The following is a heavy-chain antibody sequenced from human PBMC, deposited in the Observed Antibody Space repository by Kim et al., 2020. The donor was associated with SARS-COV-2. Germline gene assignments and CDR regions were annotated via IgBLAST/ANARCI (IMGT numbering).Heavy chain of an antibody. Sequence: GGSLRLSCAASGFIFTSYNINWVRQAPGKGLQWVSGVSASGDSTNYADSVRGRFTISRDISENTLYLQMNSLRAEDTAIYYCARGLSLGHYWGQGTLAT. D-gene: IGHD3-16*01. CDR3: ARGLSLGHY. V-gene: IGHV3-23*01. J-gene: IGHJ4*02. CDR2: VSASGDST. CDR1: GFIFTSYN.